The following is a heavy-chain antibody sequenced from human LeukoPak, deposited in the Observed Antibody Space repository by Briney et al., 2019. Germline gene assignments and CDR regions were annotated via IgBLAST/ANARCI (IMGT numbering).Heavy chain of an antibody. Sequence: SETLSLTCTVSGDSFTSVTDYWAWIRQPPGKGLEWIATGDYSGGTYYNPSLESRVAISADVSKNQISLQLTSVTGADTAVYYCARHSSNFDFWGQGTLVTVSS. V-gene: IGHV4-39*07. D-gene: IGHD6-13*01. CDR3: ARHSSNFDF. CDR2: GDYSGGT. CDR1: GDSFTSVTDY. J-gene: IGHJ4*02.